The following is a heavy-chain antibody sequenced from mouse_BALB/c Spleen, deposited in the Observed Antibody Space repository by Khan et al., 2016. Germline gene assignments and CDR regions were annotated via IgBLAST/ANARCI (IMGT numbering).Heavy chain of an antibody. CDR2: ISYSGST. D-gene: IGHD1-2*01. Sequence: EVQLLESGPGLVKPSQSLSLTCTVTGYSITSGYGWNWIRQFPGNKLEWMGYISYSGSTNYNPSLKSRISISRDTSKNQFFLQLNSVTTEDTARYYCARTARIEYWGQGTTLTVSS. CDR1: GYSITSGYG. CDR3: ARTARIEY. V-gene: IGHV3-2*02. J-gene: IGHJ2*01.